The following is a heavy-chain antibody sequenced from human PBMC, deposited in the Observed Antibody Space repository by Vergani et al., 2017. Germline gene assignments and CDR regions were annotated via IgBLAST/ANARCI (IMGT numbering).Heavy chain of an antibody. V-gene: IGHV3-23*01. CDR1: GFTFSTYA. CDR3: VKDAVSYENFFDS. D-gene: IGHD1-26*01. J-gene: IGHJ4*02. CDR2: LTGGGGST. Sequence: EVQLLESGGSLKQPGGSVRLSCAASGFTFSTYAMHWVRQAPGKGLELVSALTGGGGSTYYADSFKGRFIISRDNSRDTLYLQMNSLRPEDTATYYCVKDAVSYENFFDSWGQGTLVTVSS.